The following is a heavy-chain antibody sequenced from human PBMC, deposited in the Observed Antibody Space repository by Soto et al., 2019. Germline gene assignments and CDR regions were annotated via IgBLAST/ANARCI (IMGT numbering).Heavy chain of an antibody. CDR2: IYHSGST. D-gene: IGHD3-10*01. CDR3: AGRRDGSGSLDY. V-gene: IGHV4-4*02. J-gene: IGHJ4*02. Sequence: QVQLQESGPGLGKPSGTLSLTCAVSGGSISSNNWWIWVRQPPGKWLEWIGEIYHSGSTGYNPSVKSRGTISVDKSKNQFSLKLSSVTAADTAVYYCAGRRDGSGSLDYWGPGTLLTVSS. CDR1: GGSISSNNW.